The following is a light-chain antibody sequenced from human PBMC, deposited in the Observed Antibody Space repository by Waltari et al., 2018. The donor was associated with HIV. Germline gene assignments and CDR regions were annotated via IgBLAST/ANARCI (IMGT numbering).Light chain of an antibody. CDR3: SSYAGSTNVV. Sequence: QSALTQPPSASGSPGQSVTISCTGTSSDVGAYNSVSWYQQHPGKAPKLLIAEVTKRPSGVPVRFSGSKSGNTASLTVSGLQAEDEADFYCSSYAGSTNVVFGGGTKLTVL. CDR2: EVT. CDR1: SSDVGAYNS. J-gene: IGLJ2*01. V-gene: IGLV2-8*01.